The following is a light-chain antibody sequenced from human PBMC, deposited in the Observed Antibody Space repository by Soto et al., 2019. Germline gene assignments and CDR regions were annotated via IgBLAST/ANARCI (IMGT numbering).Light chain of an antibody. CDR2: GAS. CDR3: QQYGASPET. J-gene: IGKJ1*01. V-gene: IGKV3-20*01. Sequence: EIVLTQSPGTLSLSPGERATLSCRASQSVSSNYLAWYQQKPGQAPRLLIFGASNRATGIPDRFSGSGSATDFTLIISRLEPEDFAVYYCQQYGASPETFGQGTKVEIK. CDR1: QSVSSNY.